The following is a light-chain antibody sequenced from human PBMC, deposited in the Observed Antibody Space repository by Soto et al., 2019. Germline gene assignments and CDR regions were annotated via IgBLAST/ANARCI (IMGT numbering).Light chain of an antibody. Sequence: QSALTQPRSVSGSPGQSVTISCTGTSSDVGGYNYVSWYQQHPGKAPKLMIYDVSKRPSGVPDRFSGSKSGTTAYLTIYRHQAEDEADYYCCSYAGRYPHVFGTGTKLTVL. CDR1: SSDVGGYNY. CDR3: CSYAGRYPHV. CDR2: DVS. J-gene: IGLJ1*01. V-gene: IGLV2-11*01.